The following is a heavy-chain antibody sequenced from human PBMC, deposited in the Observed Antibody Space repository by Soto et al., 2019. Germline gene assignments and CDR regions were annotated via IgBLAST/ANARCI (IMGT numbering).Heavy chain of an antibody. CDR2: IYYSGST. CDR1: GDSISSSSYY. D-gene: IGHD3-10*01. J-gene: IGHJ5*02. V-gene: IGHV4-39*07. CDR3: ARSPFSGFTMVRGVIIPGGPFRFDP. Sequence: PSETLSLTCTVSGDSISSSSYYWGWIRQPPGKGLERIGSIYYSGSTNYNTSLKSRVTISVDTSKNQFSLKLSSVTAADTAVYYCARSPFSGFTMVRGVIIPGGPFRFDPWGQGTLVTVSS.